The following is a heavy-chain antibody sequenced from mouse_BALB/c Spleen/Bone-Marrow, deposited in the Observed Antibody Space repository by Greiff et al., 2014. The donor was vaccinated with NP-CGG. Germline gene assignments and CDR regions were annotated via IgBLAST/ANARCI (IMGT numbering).Heavy chain of an antibody. Sequence: QVQLPQPGAELVRPGTSVKVSCKASGYAFTNYLIEWVKQRPGQGLEWIGVINPGSGGTNYNEKFKGKATLTADKSSSTAYMQLSSLTSGDSAVYFCARRDGNYAWFAYWGQGTLVTVSA. D-gene: IGHD2-1*01. J-gene: IGHJ3*01. CDR2: INPGSGGT. CDR3: ARRDGNYAWFAY. V-gene: IGHV1-54*03. CDR1: GYAFTNYL.